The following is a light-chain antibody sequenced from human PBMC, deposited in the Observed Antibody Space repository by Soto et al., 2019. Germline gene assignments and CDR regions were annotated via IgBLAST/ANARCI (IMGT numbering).Light chain of an antibody. J-gene: IGLJ3*02. V-gene: IGLV2-11*01. CDR1: TSDVGAYNY. CDR2: DVT. Sequence: QSVLTQPRSVSGSPGQSVTVSCTGTTSDVGAYNYVSWYQQHPDEAPKLIIYDVTERPSGVPGRFSGSKSGNTASLTISGLQAEDEADYYCAAWDDSLNGWVFGGGTKLTVL. CDR3: AAWDDSLNGWV.